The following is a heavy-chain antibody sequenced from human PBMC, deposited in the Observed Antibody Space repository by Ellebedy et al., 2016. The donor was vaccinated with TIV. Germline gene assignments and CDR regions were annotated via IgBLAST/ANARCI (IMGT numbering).Heavy chain of an antibody. D-gene: IGHD5-24*01. CDR1: GGSIGSFF. CDR2: VYYSGST. Sequence: SETLSLTCSVSGGSIGSFFWSWIRHSPGKGLEWIGDVYYSGSTRYNPSLRSRVSMSVDMSLNQFSLSLRSVTTADTGVYYCARDRDNAYNEVYFYGMDVWGQGTTVTVSS. CDR3: ARDRDNAYNEVYFYGMDV. J-gene: IGHJ6*02. V-gene: IGHV4-59*01.